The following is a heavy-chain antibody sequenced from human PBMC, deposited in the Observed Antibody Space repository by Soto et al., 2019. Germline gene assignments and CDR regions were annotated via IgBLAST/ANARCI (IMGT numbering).Heavy chain of an antibody. CDR1: GVSISSNYH. D-gene: IGHD6-19*01. V-gene: IGHV4-4*02. CDR3: VRSFGWYAIDY. Sequence: QVLLQESGPGLVQPSGTLSLSCAVSGVSISSNYHWAWVRQSPGKGLEWLGDISHIGSVNYSPSLMSRVTISMDRSENQFSLKLNSVTAADTAVYYCVRSFGWYAIDYWGQGTLVIVSS. J-gene: IGHJ4*02. CDR2: ISHIGSV.